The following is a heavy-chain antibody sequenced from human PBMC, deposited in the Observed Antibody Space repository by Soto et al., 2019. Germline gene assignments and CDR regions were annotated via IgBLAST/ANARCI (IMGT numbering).Heavy chain of an antibody. D-gene: IGHD4-17*01. CDR3: ARTYGFDAFDI. CDR2: IYYSGST. J-gene: IGHJ3*02. Sequence: QVQLQESGPGLVKPSETPSLTCTVSGGSISSYYWSWLRQPPGKGLEWIGYIYYSGSTNYNPSLKSRVTISVDTSKNQFSLKLSSVTAADTAVYYCARTYGFDAFDIWGQGTMVTVSS. V-gene: IGHV4-59*01. CDR1: GGSISSYY.